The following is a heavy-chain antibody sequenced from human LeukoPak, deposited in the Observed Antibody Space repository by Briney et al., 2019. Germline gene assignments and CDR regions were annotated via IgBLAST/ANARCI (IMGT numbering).Heavy chain of an antibody. V-gene: IGHV3-23*01. J-gene: IGHJ4*02. CDR3: GRGKATGVGS. CDR1: GFTFSSCA. D-gene: IGHD5-12*01. Sequence: GGSLRLSCAASGFTFSSCAMTWVRQAPGKGLEWVSGISGSGDSTYYANSVKGRFTISRHNSKNTLYVQMNSLRAEDTAVYYCGRGKATGVGSWGQGTVVTVSS. CDR2: ISGSGDST.